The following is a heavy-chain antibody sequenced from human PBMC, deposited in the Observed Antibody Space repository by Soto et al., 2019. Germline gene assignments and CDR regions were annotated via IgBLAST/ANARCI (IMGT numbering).Heavy chain of an antibody. V-gene: IGHV3-30-3*01. Sequence: QVQLVESGGGVVQSGRSLRLSCEASGFTLRTYAMHWVRQAPGKGLEWLAVISYDGSMDFYADSVKGRFTISRDNFKNTLYLQMHSLSVDDTAVYYCARDLFYYDSSRADDAFDVWGQGTRVTVSS. CDR3: ARDLFYYDSSRADDAFDV. CDR1: GFTLRTYA. D-gene: IGHD3-22*01. J-gene: IGHJ3*01. CDR2: ISYDGSMD.